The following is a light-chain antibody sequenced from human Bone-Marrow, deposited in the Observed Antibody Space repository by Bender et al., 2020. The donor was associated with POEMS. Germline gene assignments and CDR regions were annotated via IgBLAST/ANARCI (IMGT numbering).Light chain of an antibody. Sequence: QSALTQPASVSGSPGQSIAISCTGTSSDVGSYNYVSWYLQHPGEAPKLIIYEVSNRPSGISDRFSGSKSGNTASLTISGLQAEDEADYYCTSFTTSSTYVFGTGTKVTVL. CDR1: SSDVGSYNY. V-gene: IGLV2-14*01. CDR2: EVS. CDR3: TSFTTSSTYV. J-gene: IGLJ1*01.